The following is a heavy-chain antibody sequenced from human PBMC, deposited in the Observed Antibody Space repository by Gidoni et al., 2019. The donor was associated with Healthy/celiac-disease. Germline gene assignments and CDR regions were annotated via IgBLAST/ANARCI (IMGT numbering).Heavy chain of an antibody. CDR2: INHSGST. J-gene: IGHJ4*02. V-gene: IGHV4-34*01. CDR1: GGSFSGYY. Sequence: QVQLQQWGAGLLKPSETLSLTCAVYGGSFSGYYWSWIRQPPGKGLEWIGEINHSGSTNYNPSLQSRVTISVDTSKNQFSLKLSSVTAADTAVYYCARGRHSSSWYVTPQRPTDYWGQGTLVTVSS. CDR3: ARGRHSSSWYVTPQRPTDY. D-gene: IGHD6-13*01.